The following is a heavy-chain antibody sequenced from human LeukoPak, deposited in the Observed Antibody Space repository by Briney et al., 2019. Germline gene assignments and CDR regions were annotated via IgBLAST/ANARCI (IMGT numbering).Heavy chain of an antibody. D-gene: IGHD6-25*01. J-gene: IGHJ4*02. Sequence: GASVKVSCKASGYTFTSYGISWVRQAPGQGLEWMGWINPNSGGTNYAQKFQGRVTMTRDTSISTAYMELSRLRSDDTAVYYCARGIIAAYYFDYWGQGTLVTVSS. CDR2: INPNSGGT. CDR3: ARGIIAAYYFDY. V-gene: IGHV1-2*02. CDR1: GYTFTSYG.